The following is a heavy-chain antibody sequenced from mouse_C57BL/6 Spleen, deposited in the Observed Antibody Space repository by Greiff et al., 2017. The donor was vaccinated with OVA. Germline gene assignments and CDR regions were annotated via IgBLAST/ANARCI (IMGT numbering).Heavy chain of an antibody. V-gene: IGHV1-69*01. Sequence: QVQLQQPGAELVMPGASVKLSCKASGYTFTSYWMHWVKQRPGQGLEWIGEIDPSDSYTNYNQKFKGKSTLTVDKSSSTAYMQLSSLTSEDSAVYYCARSRDSSGPFADWGQGTLVTVSA. CDR1: GYTFTSYW. D-gene: IGHD3-2*02. J-gene: IGHJ3*01. CDR2: IDPSDSYT. CDR3: ARSRDSSGPFAD.